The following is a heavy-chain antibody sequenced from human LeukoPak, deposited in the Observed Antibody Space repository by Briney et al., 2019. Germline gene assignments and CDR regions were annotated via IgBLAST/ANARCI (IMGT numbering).Heavy chain of an antibody. J-gene: IGHJ4*02. CDR3: ARDNTYMFDY. CDR2: INTDGRTT. V-gene: IGHV3-74*01. Sequence: GGSLRLSCAVSGFTLSDHYMNWVRQAPGKGLVWVAHINTDGRTTTYADSVKGRFTVARDNAKNTLYLEMNRLRAEDTAVYYCARDNTYMFDYWGQGTQVTVSS. D-gene: IGHD2-2*02. CDR1: GFTLSDHY.